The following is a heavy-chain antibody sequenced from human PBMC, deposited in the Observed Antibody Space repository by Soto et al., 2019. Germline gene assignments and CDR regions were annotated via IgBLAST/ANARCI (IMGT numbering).Heavy chain of an antibody. Sequence: SETLSLTCIVSGGSLISYYWSWIRQLPGKGLEWLGHVSYNGDTNYNPSLKSRVPMSVDTSTNRFSLQMTSVTHADTAIYYCARHGVKTILPCFESWGQGTLVTVAS. V-gene: IGHV4-59*08. CDR3: ARHGVKTILPCFES. J-gene: IGHJ5*01. CDR2: VSYNGDT. D-gene: IGHD3-9*01. CDR1: GGSLISYY.